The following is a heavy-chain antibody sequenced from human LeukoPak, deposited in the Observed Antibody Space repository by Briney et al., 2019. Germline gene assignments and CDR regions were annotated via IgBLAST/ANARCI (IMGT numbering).Heavy chain of an antibody. Sequence: GGSLRLSCAGSGFSFCRHAMHWVRQAPGKGLEWLVVASYDGTRQYYADFVRGRFTISRDNSKNTVYLDMNRLRVDDTAVYYCAKDWSEGSGSYIDYWGQGALVTVSS. CDR1: GFSFCRHA. CDR2: ASYDGTRQ. J-gene: IGHJ4*02. D-gene: IGHD3-10*01. CDR3: AKDWSEGSGSYIDY. V-gene: IGHV3-30*04.